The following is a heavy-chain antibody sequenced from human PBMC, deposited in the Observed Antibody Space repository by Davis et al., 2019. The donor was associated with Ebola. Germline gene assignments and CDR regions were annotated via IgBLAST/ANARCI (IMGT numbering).Heavy chain of an antibody. CDR3: AKRALVAARLSWFDP. V-gene: IGHV3-23*01. J-gene: IGHJ5*02. CDR2: ISGSGGST. Sequence: GESLKISCAASGFTFSSYAMSWVRQAPGKGLEWVSAISGSGGSTYYADSVKGRFTISSDNSKNTLDLQMNSLRAEDTAVYYCAKRALVAARLSWFDPWGQGTLVTVSS. D-gene: IGHD6-6*01. CDR1: GFTFSSYA.